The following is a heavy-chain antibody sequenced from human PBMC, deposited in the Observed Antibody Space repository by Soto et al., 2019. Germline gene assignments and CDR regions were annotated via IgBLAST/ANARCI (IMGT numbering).Heavy chain of an antibody. D-gene: IGHD3-22*01. CDR3: ARDPSYYYDSSGYFYY. V-gene: IGHV3-33*08. J-gene: IGHJ4*02. CDR2: IWYDGSNK. Sequence: SLRLSCAGSGFTFSSYSMNWVRQAPGKGLEWVAVIWYDGSNKYYADSVKGRLTISRDNSKNTLYLQMNSLRAEDTAVYYCARDPSYYYDSSGYFYYWGQGTLVTVSS. CDR1: GFTFSSYS.